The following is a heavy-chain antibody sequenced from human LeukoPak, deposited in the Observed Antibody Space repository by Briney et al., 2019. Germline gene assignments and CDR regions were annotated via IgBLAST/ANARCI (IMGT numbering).Heavy chain of an antibody. Sequence: PSETLSLTRTVSGGSISSSSYYWGWIRQPPGKGLEWIGSIYYSGSTYYNPSLKSRVTISVDTSKNQFSLKLSSVTAADTAVYYCARLVSAAAGTRVYWGQGTLVTVSS. V-gene: IGHV4-39*01. CDR3: ARLVSAAAGTRVY. D-gene: IGHD6-13*01. J-gene: IGHJ4*02. CDR1: GGSISSSSYY. CDR2: IYYSGST.